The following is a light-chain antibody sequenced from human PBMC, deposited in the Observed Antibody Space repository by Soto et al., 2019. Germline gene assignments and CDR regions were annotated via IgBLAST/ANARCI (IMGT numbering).Light chain of an antibody. CDR3: QQYLITPWT. Sequence: VFTNYPGSLSLSQRQAPTPCCRASQSVSGDYLAWYQPKPGQAPRLLIHGASNRATGIPARFSGSGSGTDFTLTISSLQPEDFAVYYCQQYLITPWTFGQGTKVDIK. CDR2: GAS. V-gene: IGKV3-20*01. CDR1: QSVSGDY. J-gene: IGKJ1*01.